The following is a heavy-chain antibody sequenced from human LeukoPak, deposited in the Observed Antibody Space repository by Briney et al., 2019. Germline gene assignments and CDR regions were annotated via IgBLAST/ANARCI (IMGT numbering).Heavy chain of an antibody. J-gene: IGHJ4*02. CDR2: ITSSSTTL. Sequence: GGSLRLSCAASGFTFSSSAMNWVRQAPGKGLEWVSYITSSSTTLYYTDSVKGRFTISRDNAKNSLYLQMNSLKAEDTAAYYCVRALDYWGQGTLVTVSS. V-gene: IGHV3-48*04. CDR3: VRALDY. CDR1: GFTFSSSA.